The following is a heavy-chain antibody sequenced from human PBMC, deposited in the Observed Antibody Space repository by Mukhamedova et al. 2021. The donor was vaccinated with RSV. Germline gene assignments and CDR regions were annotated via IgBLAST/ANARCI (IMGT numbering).Heavy chain of an antibody. J-gene: IGHJ6*02. CDR2: INPSGGST. CDR3: ARGPIVVVPAANDGMDV. Sequence: GIINPSGGSTSYAQKLQGRVTMTRDTSTSTVYMELSSLRSEDTAVYYCARGPIVVVPAANDGMDVWGQGTTVTVSS. V-gene: IGHV1-46*01. D-gene: IGHD2-2*01.